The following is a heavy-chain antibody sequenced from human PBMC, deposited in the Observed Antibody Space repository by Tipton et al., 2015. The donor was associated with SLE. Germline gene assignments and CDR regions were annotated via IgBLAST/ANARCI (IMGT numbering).Heavy chain of an antibody. V-gene: IGHV4-59*11. CDR2: IYYSGST. D-gene: IGHD3-3*01. CDR3: ARGGYDFWSGSGYYYYMDV. Sequence: TLSLTCTVSGGSISSHYWSWIRQPPGKGLEWFGYIYYSGSTNYNPSLKSRVTISVDTSKNQFSLKLSSVTAADTAVYYCARGGYDFWSGSGYYYYMDVWGKGTTVTVSS. J-gene: IGHJ6*03. CDR1: GGSISSHY.